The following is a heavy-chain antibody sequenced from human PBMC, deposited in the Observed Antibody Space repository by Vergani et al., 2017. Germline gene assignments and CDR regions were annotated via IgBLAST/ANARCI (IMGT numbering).Heavy chain of an antibody. CDR1: GGSITSGSFY. CDR2: IHSSGTT. CDR3: ARGPLYSTTWPFLLLDMDV. V-gene: IGHV4-61*02. J-gene: IGHJ6*02. D-gene: IGHD6-13*01. Sequence: QVQLHESGPGLVKPSQTLSLTCTVSGGSITSGSFYWSWIRQPAGKGLEWIGRIHSSGTTNYNPSLKSRVTLSVDTSKNQLSLRMTSVTAADTAVYYCARGPLYSTTWPFLLLDMDVWGQGTTVTVSS.